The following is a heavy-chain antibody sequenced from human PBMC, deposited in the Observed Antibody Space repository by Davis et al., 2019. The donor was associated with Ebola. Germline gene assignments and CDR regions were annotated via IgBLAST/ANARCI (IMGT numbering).Heavy chain of an antibody. J-gene: IGHJ6*02. Sequence: SETLSLTCAVYGGSFSGYYWSWIRQPPGKGLEWIGEINHSGSTNYNPSLKSRVTISVDTSKNQFSLKLSSVTAEDTAVYYCARDLKGGQWLVYYYYGMDVWGQGTTVTVSS. CDR2: INHSGST. CDR1: GGSFSGYY. V-gene: IGHV4-34*01. CDR3: ARDLKGGQWLVYYYYGMDV. D-gene: IGHD6-19*01.